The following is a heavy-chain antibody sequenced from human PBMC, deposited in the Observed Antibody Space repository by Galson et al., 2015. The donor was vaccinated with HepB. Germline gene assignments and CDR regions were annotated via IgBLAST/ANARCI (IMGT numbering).Heavy chain of an antibody. CDR1: GTTFSNYA. J-gene: IGHJ4*02. CDR3: ARDNDSYSYQKDYYFDY. V-gene: IGHV1-69*13. Sequence: SVKVSCKASGTTFSNYAISWVRQAPGQGLEWMGGIIPIFGTAIYAQEFQGRVTITADESTSAAYMELSSLRSEDTAVYYCARDNDSYSYQKDYYFDYWGQGTLVTVSS. CDR2: IIPIFGTA. D-gene: IGHD5-18*01.